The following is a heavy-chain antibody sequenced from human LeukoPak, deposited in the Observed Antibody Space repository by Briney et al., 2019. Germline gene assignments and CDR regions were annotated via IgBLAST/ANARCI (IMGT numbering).Heavy chain of an antibody. J-gene: IGHJ2*01. CDR3: ARDQGSMIVVRTTTWFFDL. D-gene: IGHD3-22*01. V-gene: IGHV3-7*01. CDR1: GFTFSNYW. Sequence: GGSLRLSCAASGFTFSNYWMSWVRQAAGKGLEWLANINQDGSEIYYVDSVKGQFTISRDNGKNSLYLQINSLRADDTAVYYCARDQGSMIVVRTTTWFFDLWGRGTLVSVSS. CDR2: INQDGSEI.